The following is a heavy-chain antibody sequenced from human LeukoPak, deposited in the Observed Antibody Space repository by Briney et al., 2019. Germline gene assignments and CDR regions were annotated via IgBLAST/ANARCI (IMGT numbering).Heavy chain of an antibody. CDR2: INPNSGGT. Sequence: ASVKVSCKASGYTSTGYYMHWVRQAPGQGLEWMGRINPNSGGTSYAQKFQGRVTMTRDTSISTAYMELSRLRSDDTAVYYCARGYSYGFGYWGQGTLVTVSS. V-gene: IGHV1-2*06. D-gene: IGHD5-18*01. CDR1: GYTSTGYY. CDR3: ARGYSYGFGY. J-gene: IGHJ4*02.